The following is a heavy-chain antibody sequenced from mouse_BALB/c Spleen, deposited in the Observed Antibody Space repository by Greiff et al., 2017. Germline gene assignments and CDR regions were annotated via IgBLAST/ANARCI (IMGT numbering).Heavy chain of an antibody. V-gene: IGHV5-6-5*01. CDR2: ISSGGST. D-gene: IGHD2-1*01. Sequence: EVQLVESGGGLVKPGGSLKLSCAASGFTFSSYAMSWVRQTPEKRLEWVASISSGGSTYYPDSVKGRFTISRDNARNILYLQMSSLRSEDTAMYYCARERDYGSLAYWGQGTLVTVSA. CDR3: ARERDYGSLAY. CDR1: GFTFSSYA. J-gene: IGHJ3*01.